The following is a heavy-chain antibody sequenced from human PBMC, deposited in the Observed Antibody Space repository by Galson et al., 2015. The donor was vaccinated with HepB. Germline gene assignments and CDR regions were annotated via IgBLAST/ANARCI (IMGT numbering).Heavy chain of an antibody. Sequence: PALVKPTQTLTLTCTFSGFSLSTSGMCVSWIRQPPGKALEWLALIDWDDDKYYSTSLKTRLTISKDTSKNQVVLTMTNMDPVDTATYYCARIRADYGGNDGFDHWGQGTLVTVSS. V-gene: IGHV2-70*01. CDR2: IDWDDDK. CDR3: ARIRADYGGNDGFDH. D-gene: IGHD4-23*01. J-gene: IGHJ4*02. CDR1: GFSLSTSGMC.